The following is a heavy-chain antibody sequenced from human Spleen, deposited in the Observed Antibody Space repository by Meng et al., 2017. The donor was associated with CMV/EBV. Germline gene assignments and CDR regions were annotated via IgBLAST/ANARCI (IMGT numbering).Heavy chain of an antibody. V-gene: IGHV3-30*04. Sequence: CAASGFTFSNYPMHWVRQAPGKGLEWVAVISNDGSNEYYADSVKGRFTISRDNSKNTLFLQMNGLRHEDTAMYYCATIVVVPDTTDYWGQGTLVTVSS. CDR2: ISNDGSNE. J-gene: IGHJ4*02. CDR3: ATIVVVPDTTDY. D-gene: IGHD2-21*01. CDR1: GFTFSNYP.